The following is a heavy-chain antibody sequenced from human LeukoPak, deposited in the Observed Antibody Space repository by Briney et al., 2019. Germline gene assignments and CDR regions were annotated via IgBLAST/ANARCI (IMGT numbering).Heavy chain of an antibody. V-gene: IGHV4-39*07. D-gene: IGHD5-24*01. CDR2: IYYSGST. J-gene: IGHJ4*02. Sequence: PSETLSLTCTVSGGSISSSSYYWGWIRQPPGKGLEWIGSIYYSGSTYYNPSLKSRVTISVDTSKNQFSLKLSSVTAADTAVCYCARDSMATAQFDYWGQGTLVTVSS. CDR3: ARDSMATAQFDY. CDR1: GGSISSSSYY.